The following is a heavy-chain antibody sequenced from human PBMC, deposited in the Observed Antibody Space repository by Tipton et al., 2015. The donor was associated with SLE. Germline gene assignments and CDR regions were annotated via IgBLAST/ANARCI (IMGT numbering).Heavy chain of an antibody. J-gene: IGHJ4*02. Sequence: TLSLTCAVYGGSFSGYYWSWIRQPAGKGLEWIGRIYTSGSTNYNPSLKSRVTMSVDTSKNQFSLKLSSVTAADTAVYYCARMNPSSSWFFDYWGQGTLVTVSS. D-gene: IGHD6-13*01. CDR2: IYTSGST. V-gene: IGHV4-59*10. CDR1: GGSFSGYY. CDR3: ARMNPSSSWFFDY.